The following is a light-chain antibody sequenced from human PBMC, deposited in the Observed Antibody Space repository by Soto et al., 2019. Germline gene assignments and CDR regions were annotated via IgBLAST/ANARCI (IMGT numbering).Light chain of an antibody. CDR1: QSLINF. CDR3: QQRSNWPDA. CDR2: DAS. V-gene: IGKV3-11*01. Sequence: EVVLTQSPATLSLSPGRRATLSCGASQSLINFVAWYQHKPGQPPRLLIYDASKRATGIPTRFSGSGSGTDFTLTISSLQPEDFAVYYCQQRSNWPDAFGQGTRLEIK. J-gene: IGKJ5*01.